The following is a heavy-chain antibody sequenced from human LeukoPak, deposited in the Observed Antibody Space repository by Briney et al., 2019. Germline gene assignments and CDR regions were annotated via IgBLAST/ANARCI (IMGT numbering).Heavy chain of an antibody. CDR2: IYHSGST. D-gene: IGHD4-17*01. V-gene: IGHV4-30-2*01. CDR1: GGSISRGGYS. Sequence: PSQTLSLTCAVSGGSISRGGYSWSWIRQPPGKGLEWIGYIYHSGSTYYNPSLKSRVTISVDRSKNQFSLKLSSVTAADTAVYYCARVYYGDYVEAFDIWGQGTMVTVSS. CDR3: ARVYYGDYVEAFDI. J-gene: IGHJ3*02.